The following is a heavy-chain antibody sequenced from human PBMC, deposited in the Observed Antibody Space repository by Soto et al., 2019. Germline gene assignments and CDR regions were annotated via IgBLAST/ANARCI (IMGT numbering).Heavy chain of an antibody. CDR3: ARYYYDSSGYYRTYYFDY. D-gene: IGHD3-22*01. J-gene: IGHJ4*02. CDR2: IIPIFGTA. Sequence: SVKVSCKASGGTFSSYAISWVRQAPGQGLEWMGGIIPIFGTANYAQKLQGRVTITADESTSTAYMELSSLRSEDTAVYYCARYYYDSSGYYRTYYFDYWGQGTLVTVSS. CDR1: GGTFSSYA. V-gene: IGHV1-69*13.